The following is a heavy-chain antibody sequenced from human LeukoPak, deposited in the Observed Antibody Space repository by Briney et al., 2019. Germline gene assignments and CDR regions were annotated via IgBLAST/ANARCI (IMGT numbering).Heavy chain of an antibody. CDR3: AREDGYCSGGNCYSYFDS. Sequence: GGSLRLSCAASGFTFSSYSMNWVRQAPGKGLEWVSYISSSSSTIYYADSVKGRFTISRDNAKNSLYLQMNSLRAEDTAVYFCAREDGYCSGGNCYSYFDSWGQGTLVTVSA. CDR2: ISSSSSTI. D-gene: IGHD2-15*01. CDR1: GFTFSSYS. J-gene: IGHJ4*02. V-gene: IGHV3-48*01.